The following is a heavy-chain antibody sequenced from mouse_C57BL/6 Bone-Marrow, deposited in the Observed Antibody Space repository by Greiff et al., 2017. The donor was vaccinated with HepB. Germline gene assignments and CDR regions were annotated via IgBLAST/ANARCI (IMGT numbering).Heavy chain of an antibody. CDR2: IYPRSGNT. V-gene: IGHV1-81*01. CDR3: AREGVEYYEDFDY. J-gene: IGHJ2*01. CDR1: GYTFTSYG. D-gene: IGHD1-1*01. Sequence: QVQLQQSGAELARPGASVKLSCKASGYTFTSYGISWVKQRPGQGLEWIGEIYPRSGNTYYNEKFKGKATLTADKSSSTAYMELRSLTSEDSAVYFCAREGVEYYEDFDYWGQGTTLTVSS.